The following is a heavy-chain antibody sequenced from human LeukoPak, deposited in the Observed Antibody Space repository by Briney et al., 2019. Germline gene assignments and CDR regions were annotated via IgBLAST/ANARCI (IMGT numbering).Heavy chain of an antibody. D-gene: IGHD1-26*01. J-gene: IGHJ3*02. Sequence: ASVKVSCKASGYTFTSYGISWVRQAPGQGLEWMGWISAYNGNTNYAQKLQGRVTMTTDTSTSTAYMELRSLRSDDTAVYYCARDHSGSYQNALDIWGQGTMVTVSS. CDR1: GYTFTSYG. V-gene: IGHV1-18*01. CDR2: ISAYNGNT. CDR3: ARDHSGSYQNALDI.